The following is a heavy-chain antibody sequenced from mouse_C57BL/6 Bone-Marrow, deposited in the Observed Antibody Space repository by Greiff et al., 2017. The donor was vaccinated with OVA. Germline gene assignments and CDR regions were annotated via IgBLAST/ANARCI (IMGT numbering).Heavy chain of an antibody. CDR1: YTFSRRVH. J-gene: IGHJ1*03. V-gene: IGHV1-87*01. D-gene: IGHD1-1*01. CDR2: GQGLEWIG. CDR3: SEDSAFYSCAYYYYGRSNV. Sequence: QVQLQQSGPELARPWASVKISCQAFYTFSRRVHFAIRDTNYWMQWVKQRPGQGLEWIGAIYPGNGDTSYNQKFKGKATLTADKSSSKAYMQLSSQTSEDSAFYSCAYYYYGRSNVWGTGTTVTVSS.